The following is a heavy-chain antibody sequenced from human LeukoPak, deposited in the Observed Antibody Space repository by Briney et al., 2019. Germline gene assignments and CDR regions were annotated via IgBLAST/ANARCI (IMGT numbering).Heavy chain of an antibody. CDR2: IYYSGST. CDR3: ARTMVRGVTFDY. CDR1: GVSISSGGYY. D-gene: IGHD3-10*01. V-gene: IGHV4-31*03. Sequence: PSETLSLTCTVSGVSISSGGYYWSWIRQHPGKGLEWIGYIYYSGSTYYNPSLKSRITISVDTSKSQFSLKLSSVTAADTAVYYCARTMVRGVTFDYWGQGTLVTVSS. J-gene: IGHJ4*02.